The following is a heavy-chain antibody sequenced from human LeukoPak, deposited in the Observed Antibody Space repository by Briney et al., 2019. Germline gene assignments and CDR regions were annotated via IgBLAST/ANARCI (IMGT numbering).Heavy chain of an antibody. V-gene: IGHV3-13*05. CDR3: ARGLRYCSGGSCYNSYAFDI. CDR1: GFTFSSYD. Sequence: GGCLRLSCAASGFTFSSYDMHWVRQATGKGLEWVSAIPISGDPYYPGSVKGRFTISRENAKNSLYLQMISLRAGDTAVYYCARGLRYCSGGSCYNSYAFDIWGQGTMVTVSS. D-gene: IGHD2-15*01. J-gene: IGHJ3*02. CDR2: IPISGDP.